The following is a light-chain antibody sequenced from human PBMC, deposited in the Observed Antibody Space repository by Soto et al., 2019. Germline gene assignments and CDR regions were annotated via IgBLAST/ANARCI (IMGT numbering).Light chain of an antibody. J-gene: IGLJ3*02. Sequence: QSALTQPASVSGSPGQSITISCTGTSSDVGSYNLVSWYQQHPGKAPKLMIYEDSKRPSGVSNRFSGSKSGNTASLTISGLQAEDEADYYCCSYAGSYTLVFGGGTKLTVL. CDR3: CSYAGSYTLV. V-gene: IGLV2-23*01. CDR1: SSDVGSYNL. CDR2: EDS.